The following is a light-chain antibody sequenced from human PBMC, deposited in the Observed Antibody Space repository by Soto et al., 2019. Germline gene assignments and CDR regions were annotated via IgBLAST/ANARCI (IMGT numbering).Light chain of an antibody. Sequence: DIVMTQSPDSLAVSLGERATINCKSSQSVLYSSNNKNYLAWYQQKPGQPPKLLIYWASTRESGVPDRFSGSGSGKDFTLTISSLQAEDVAVYYCQQYYSTPKLNFGRGTKVDI. V-gene: IGKV4-1*01. J-gene: IGKJ4*01. CDR1: QSVLYSSNNKNY. CDR2: WAS. CDR3: QQYYSTPKLN.